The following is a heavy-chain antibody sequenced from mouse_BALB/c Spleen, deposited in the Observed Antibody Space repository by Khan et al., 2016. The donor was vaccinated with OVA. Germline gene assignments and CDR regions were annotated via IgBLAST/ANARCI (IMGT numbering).Heavy chain of an antibody. Sequence: QVQLQQSGPELMKPGASMRISCKASGYTFTSYYIHWVKQRPGQGLEWIGWIYPGNVNTEYNEKFRGKATLTADKSSSTAYMQLSSLTSEDSAIYFCATRLFDARDYWGQGTSVTVSS. CDR1: GYTFTSYY. CDR2: IYPGNVNT. CDR3: ATRLFDARDY. J-gene: IGHJ4*01. V-gene: IGHV1S56*01.